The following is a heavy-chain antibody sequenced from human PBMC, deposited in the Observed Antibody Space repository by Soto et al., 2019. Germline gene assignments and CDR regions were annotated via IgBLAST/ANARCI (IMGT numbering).Heavy chain of an antibody. J-gene: IGHJ4*02. CDR3: ARASSGYVFDY. CDR1: GFTFSSYW. D-gene: IGHD3-3*01. CDR2: INSDGSST. V-gene: IGHV3-74*01. Sequence: GGSLRLSCAASGFTFSSYWMHWVRQAPGKGLVWVSRINSDGSSTNYAGSVKGRFTISRDSGKSTLYLQMNSLRAEDTAVYYCARASSGYVFDYWGQGT.